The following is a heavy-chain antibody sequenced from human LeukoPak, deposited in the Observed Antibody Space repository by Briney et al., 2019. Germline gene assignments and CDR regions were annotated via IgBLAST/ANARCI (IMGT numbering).Heavy chain of an antibody. J-gene: IGHJ6*02. Sequence: ASVKVSCKASGYTFTGYYMHWVRQAPGQGLEWMGWINPNSGGTNYAQKFQGRVTMTRDTSISTAYMELSRLRSDDTAMYYCARDLLLWFGDSYYGMDVWGQGTTVTVSS. CDR3: ARDLLLWFGDSYYGMDV. V-gene: IGHV1-2*02. CDR2: INPNSGGT. D-gene: IGHD3-10*01. CDR1: GYTFTGYY.